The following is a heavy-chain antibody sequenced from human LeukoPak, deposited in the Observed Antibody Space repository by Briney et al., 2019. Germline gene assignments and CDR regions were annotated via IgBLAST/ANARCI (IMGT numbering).Heavy chain of an antibody. CDR3: ARDLKLFDY. CDR2: ISYDGSNK. J-gene: IGHJ4*02. CDR1: GFTFSSSA. V-gene: IGHV3-30*03. Sequence: GGSLRLSCAASGFTFSSSAMSWVRQAPGKGLEWVAVISYDGSNKYYADSVKGRFTISRDNSKNSLYLQMNSLRAEDTAVYYCARDLKLFDYWGQGTLVTVSS.